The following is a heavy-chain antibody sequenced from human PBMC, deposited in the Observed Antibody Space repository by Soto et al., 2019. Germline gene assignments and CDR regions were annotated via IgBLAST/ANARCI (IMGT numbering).Heavy chain of an antibody. V-gene: IGHV3-23*01. D-gene: IGHD2-21*02. CDR1: GFTFSSYA. Sequence: EVQLLESGGGLVQPGGSLRLSCAASGFTFSSYAMSWVRQAPGKGLVWVSAISGSGGSTYYADSVKGRFTISRDNSKNTLYLQMNSLRAEDTAVYYCAKRGGRHIVVVTAAEYWGQGTLVTVSS. CDR2: ISGSGGST. J-gene: IGHJ4*02. CDR3: AKRGGRHIVVVTAAEY.